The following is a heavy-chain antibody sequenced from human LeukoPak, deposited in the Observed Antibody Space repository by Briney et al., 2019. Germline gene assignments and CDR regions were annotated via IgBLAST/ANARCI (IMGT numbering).Heavy chain of an antibody. CDR1: GFTFSSYE. Sequence: PGGSLRLSCAASGFTFSSYEMNWVRQAPGKGLEWVSYISSSGSTIYYADSVKGRFTISRDNAKNSLYLQMNSLRAEDTAVYYCAKENWVYNWKYDSSGSGINYWGQGTRVTVSS. CDR2: ISSSGSTI. J-gene: IGHJ4*02. V-gene: IGHV3-48*03. CDR3: AKENWVYNWKYDSSGSGINY. D-gene: IGHD3-22*01.